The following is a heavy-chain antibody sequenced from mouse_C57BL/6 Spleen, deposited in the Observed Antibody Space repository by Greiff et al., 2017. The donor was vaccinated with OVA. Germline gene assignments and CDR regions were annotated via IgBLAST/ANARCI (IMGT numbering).Heavy chain of an antibody. CDR1: GYTFTDYE. Sequence: QVQLQQSGAELVRPGASVTLSCKASGYTFTDYEMHWVKQTPVHGLEWIGAIDPETGGTAYNQKFKGKAILTADKSSSTAYMELRSLTSEDSAVYYCTRNYYYGSKGYWGQGTTLPVSS. CDR2: IDPETGGT. CDR3: TRNYYYGSKGY. V-gene: IGHV1-15*01. D-gene: IGHD1-1*01. J-gene: IGHJ2*01.